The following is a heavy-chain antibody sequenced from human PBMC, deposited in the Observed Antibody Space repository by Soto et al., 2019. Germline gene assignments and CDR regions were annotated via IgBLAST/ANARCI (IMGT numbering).Heavy chain of an antibody. V-gene: IGHV1-8*01. CDR2: INPNSGNI. CDR3: ARGRASGSYYLLDY. J-gene: IGHJ4*02. Sequence: ASVKVSCKASGDTFTTYDINWGRQAPGHGLEWMGWINPNSGNIGYAQRFQGRVTMTRDTAIRTAYMEVSSLRSDDTAVYYCARGRASGSYYLLDYWGQGTLVTVSS. D-gene: IGHD3-10*01. CDR1: GDTFTTYD.